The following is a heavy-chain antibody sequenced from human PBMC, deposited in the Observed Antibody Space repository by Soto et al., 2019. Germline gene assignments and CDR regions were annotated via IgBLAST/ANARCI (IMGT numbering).Heavy chain of an antibody. Sequence: PGGSLRLSCAASGFSFSDSYMSWVRQAPGKGLEWVAYISGSSGYTGYADSVKGRFTISRDNAKNSLYLQMNSLRAEDTAVYYCARIPFDHVWGTDRYSPNFDYWGQGTQVTVSS. V-gene: IGHV3-11*03. J-gene: IGHJ4*02. CDR1: GFSFSDSY. CDR2: ISGSSGYT. D-gene: IGHD3-16*02. CDR3: ARIPFDHVWGTDRYSPNFDY.